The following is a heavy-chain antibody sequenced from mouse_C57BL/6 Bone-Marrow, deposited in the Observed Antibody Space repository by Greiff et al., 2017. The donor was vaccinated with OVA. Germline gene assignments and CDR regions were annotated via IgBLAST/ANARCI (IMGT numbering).Heavy chain of an antibody. CDR3: ARSGDDWFAY. CDR1: GYPFTSYW. V-gene: IGHV1-69*01. J-gene: IGHJ3*01. CDR2: IDPSDSYT. D-gene: IGHD3-3*01. Sequence: QVQLQQSGAELVMPGASVKLSCKASGYPFTSYWMHWVKQRPGQGLEWIGEIDPSDSYTNYNQKFKGKSTLTVDKSTSTAYMQLSSLRSEDSAVYYCARSGDDWFAYWGQGTLVTVSA.